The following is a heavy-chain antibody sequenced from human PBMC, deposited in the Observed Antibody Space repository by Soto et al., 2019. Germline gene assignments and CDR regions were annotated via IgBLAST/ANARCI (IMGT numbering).Heavy chain of an antibody. CDR3: AREGASGFGMDV. J-gene: IGHJ6*02. Sequence: LSLTCNVSGGSIRSYYWSWVRQPAGKPLEWIGRIYTSGSTNYNPSLKSRVSMSVDTSKNQFSLEVTPVTAADTAVYYCAREGASGFGMDVWGQATTVTVSS. CDR2: IYTSGST. D-gene: IGHD1-26*01. CDR1: GGSIRSYY. V-gene: IGHV4-4*07.